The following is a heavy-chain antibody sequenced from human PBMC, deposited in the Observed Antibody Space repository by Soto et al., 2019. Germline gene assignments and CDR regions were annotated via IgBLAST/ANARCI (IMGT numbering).Heavy chain of an antibody. CDR3: ARRQGHYYGSGSYLRPSFLNAFDI. D-gene: IGHD3-10*01. CDR2: IYYSGST. Sequence: ETLSLTCTVSGGSISSSGYYWGWIRQPPGKGLEWIGSIYYSGSTYYNPSLKSRVTISVDTSKNQFSLKLSSVTAADTAVYYCARRQGHYYGSGSYLRPSFLNAFDIWGQGTMVTVSS. V-gene: IGHV4-39*01. J-gene: IGHJ3*02. CDR1: GGSISSSGYY.